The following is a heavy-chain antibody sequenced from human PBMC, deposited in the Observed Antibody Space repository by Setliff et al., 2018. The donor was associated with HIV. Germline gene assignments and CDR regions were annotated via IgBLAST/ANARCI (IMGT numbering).Heavy chain of an antibody. CDR3: AKEVSRYCSSTSCGTGAFDI. J-gene: IGHJ3*02. D-gene: IGHD2-2*01. V-gene: IGHV3-23*01. Sequence: PGGSLRLSCEASGFTFSTYSMNWVRQAPGKGLEWVSAISGYGFSTYYADSVKGRFTMSRDNSKNTLYLQMNSLRAEDTAVYYCAKEVSRYCSSTSCGTGAFDIWGQGTMVTVSS. CDR1: GFTFSTYS. CDR2: ISGYGFST.